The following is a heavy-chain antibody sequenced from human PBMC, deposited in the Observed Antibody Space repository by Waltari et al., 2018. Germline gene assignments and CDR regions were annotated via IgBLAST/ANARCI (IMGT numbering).Heavy chain of an antibody. CDR3: ARLLDFWSGSEIRVPNWYFDL. CDR1: GYSMRSGYY. V-gene: IGHV4-38-2*01. Sequence: QVQLQESGPGLVKPSETLSLTCAVSGYSMRSGYYWGWIRRPPGKGLEWIGSVFHTGSTYYNPSLQSRVTISVDTSRNQFSLNLRSVTAADTALYYCARLLDFWSGSEIRVPNWYFDLWGRGTLVTVSS. D-gene: IGHD3-3*01. J-gene: IGHJ2*01. CDR2: VFHTGST.